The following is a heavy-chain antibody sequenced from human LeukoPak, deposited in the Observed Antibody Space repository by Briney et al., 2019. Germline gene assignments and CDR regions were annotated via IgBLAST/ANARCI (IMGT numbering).Heavy chain of an antibody. CDR2: IIPIFGTA. V-gene: IGHV1-69*06. CDR1: GGTFSSYA. Sequence: SVKVSCKASGGTFSSYAISWVRQAPGQGLEWMGGIIPIFGTANYAQKFQGRVTITADKSTSTAYMELSSLRSEDTAVYYCARFAGEYSSSWDYYYYYMDVWGKGTTVTVSS. J-gene: IGHJ6*03. D-gene: IGHD6-13*01. CDR3: ARFAGEYSSSWDYYYYYMDV.